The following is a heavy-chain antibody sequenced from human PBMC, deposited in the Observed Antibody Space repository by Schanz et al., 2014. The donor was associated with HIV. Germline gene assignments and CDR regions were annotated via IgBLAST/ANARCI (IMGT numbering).Heavy chain of an antibody. CDR1: GYTFTSYD. Sequence: QVQLVQSGAEVKKPGASVKVSCKASGYTFTSYDVNWVRQATGQGLEWMGWINAYNGNTHYAQKFQGRVTMTTDTSTSTAYMELRNLRSDDTAVYFCAKEKGGSWYFFDSWGQGTLVTVSS. CDR3: AKEKGGSWYFFDS. V-gene: IGHV1-18*01. J-gene: IGHJ4*02. D-gene: IGHD6-19*01. CDR2: INAYNGNT.